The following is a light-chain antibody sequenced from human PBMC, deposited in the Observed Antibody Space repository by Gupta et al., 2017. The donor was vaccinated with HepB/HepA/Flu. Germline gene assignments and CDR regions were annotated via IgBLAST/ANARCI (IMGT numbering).Light chain of an antibody. CDR3: QQSDNTLRI. CDR1: QSINNY. Sequence: DIQMTQSPSSLSASVGDRVTITCRASQSINNYLNWYQQKPGKAPKLLIYTASNLQSGVPSRFSGSGSGRDFSLTISRLQPEDFATYYCQQSDNTLRIFGQGTKMEIK. J-gene: IGKJ2*02. V-gene: IGKV1-39*01. CDR2: TAS.